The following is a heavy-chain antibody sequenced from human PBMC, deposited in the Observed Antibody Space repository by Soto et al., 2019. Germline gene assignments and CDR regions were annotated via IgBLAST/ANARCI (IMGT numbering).Heavy chain of an antibody. Sequence: PGGSLRLSCAASGFTFSDYYMSWIRQAPGQGLEWVSYISSRNIHTNHADSVQGRFTISRDNAKNSLDLQMNSLRAEDTAVYYCARESIAAAGSDVFDIWGHGTMVTVSS. V-gene: IGHV3-11*06. CDR1: GFTFSDYY. J-gene: IGHJ3*02. D-gene: IGHD6-13*01. CDR3: ARESIAAAGSDVFDI. CDR2: ISSRNIHT.